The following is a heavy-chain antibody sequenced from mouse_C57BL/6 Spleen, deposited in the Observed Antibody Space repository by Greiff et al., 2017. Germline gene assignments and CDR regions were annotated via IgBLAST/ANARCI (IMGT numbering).Heavy chain of an antibody. CDR2: ISNLAYSI. V-gene: IGHV5-15*04. CDR1: GFTFSDYG. J-gene: IGHJ4*01. Sequence: EVKVVESGGGLVQPGGSLKLSCAASGFTFSDYGMAWVRQAPRKGPGWVAFISNLAYSIYYADTVTGRFTISRENAKNTLYLEMSSLRSEDTAMYYCARRDGFYAMDYWGQGTSVTVSS. CDR3: ARRDGFYAMDY. D-gene: IGHD2-3*01.